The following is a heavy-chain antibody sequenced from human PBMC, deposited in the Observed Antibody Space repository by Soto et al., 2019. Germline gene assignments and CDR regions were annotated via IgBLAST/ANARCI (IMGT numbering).Heavy chain of an antibody. CDR1: GGTFSSYA. J-gene: IGHJ6*02. CDR3: ARDGRDGYNYYGMDV. D-gene: IGHD1-26*01. V-gene: IGHV1-69*01. CDR2: IIPIFGTA. Sequence: SLKVSCKASGGTFSSYAISWVRQAPGQGLEWMGGIIPIFGTANYAQKFQGRVTITADESTSTAYMELSSLRSEDTAVYYCARDGRDGYNYYGMDVWGQGTTVTVSS.